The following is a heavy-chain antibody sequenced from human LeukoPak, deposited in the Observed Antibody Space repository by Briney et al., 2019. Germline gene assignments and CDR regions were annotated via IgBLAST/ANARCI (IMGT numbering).Heavy chain of an antibody. V-gene: IGHV4-30-4*08. D-gene: IGHD6-19*01. Sequence: SETLSLTCTVSGGSISRGDYYWSWIRQPPGKGLEWIGYVYYSGSPYYNPSLKSRVTISVDTSKNQFSLKLSSVTAADTAVYYCQGYSSGWSVFGYAFDIWGQGTMVTVSS. CDR1: GGSISRGDYY. J-gene: IGHJ3*02. CDR2: VYYSGSP. CDR3: QGYSSGWSVFGYAFDI.